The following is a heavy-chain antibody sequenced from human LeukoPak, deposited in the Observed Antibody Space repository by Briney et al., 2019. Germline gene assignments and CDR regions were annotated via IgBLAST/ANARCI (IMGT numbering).Heavy chain of an antibody. Sequence: GGSLRLSCAASGFTFSSYWMHWVRQAPGKGLVWVSRINTGGSSTSYADSVKGRFTISRDNAKNTLYLQMNSLRAEDTAVYYCARADYYYYYMDVWGKGTTVTVSS. CDR1: GFTFSSYW. J-gene: IGHJ6*03. V-gene: IGHV3-74*01. CDR3: ARADYYYYYMDV. CDR2: INTGGSST.